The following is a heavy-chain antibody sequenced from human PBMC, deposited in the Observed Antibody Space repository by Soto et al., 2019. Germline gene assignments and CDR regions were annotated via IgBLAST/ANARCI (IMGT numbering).Heavy chain of an antibody. V-gene: IGHV3-74*01. J-gene: IGHJ6*02. CDR1: GFTFSSYW. CDR3: ARRGGYYYGMDV. Sequence: GGSLRLSCAASGFTFSSYWMHWVRQAPGKGLVWVSSINSDGSSTSYADSVKGRFTISRDNAKNTLYLQTNSLRAEDTAVYYCARRGGYYYGMDVWGQGTTVTVSS. CDR2: INSDGSST. D-gene: IGHD2-15*01.